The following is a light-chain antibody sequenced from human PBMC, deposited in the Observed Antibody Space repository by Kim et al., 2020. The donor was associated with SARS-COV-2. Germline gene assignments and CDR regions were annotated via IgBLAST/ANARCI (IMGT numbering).Light chain of an antibody. V-gene: IGKV3-20*01. CDR3: HQYGNLPYT. CDR2: AAC. Sequence: SPGERVTLSCRASQSVSNNYVAWYQQIPGQGPRLLILAACTRAAGVPGRCRGSVSGTDFTLTSRRLEPEDFRVYYYHQYGNLPYTFGQGTKLEIK. CDR1: QSVSNNY. J-gene: IGKJ2*01.